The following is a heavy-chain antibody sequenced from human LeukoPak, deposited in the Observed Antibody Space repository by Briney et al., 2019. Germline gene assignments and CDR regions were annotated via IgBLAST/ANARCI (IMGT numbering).Heavy chain of an antibody. CDR1: GFTFSSYR. V-gene: IGHV3-7*01. CDR2: IRPDGSAT. CDR3: ARADVSSSGPDY. J-gene: IGHJ4*02. D-gene: IGHD6-13*01. Sequence: PGGALRLSCAASGFTFSSYRMNWVRQAPGKGLEWVANIRPDGSATFYVDSVKGRFTISRDNAKNSLYLQMNGLRAEDTAVYYCARADVSSSGPDYWGQGTLVTVSS.